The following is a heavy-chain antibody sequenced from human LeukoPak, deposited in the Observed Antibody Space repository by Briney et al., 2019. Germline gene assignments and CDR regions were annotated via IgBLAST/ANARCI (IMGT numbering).Heavy chain of an antibody. CDR1: GGTFGSYA. J-gene: IGHJ4*02. D-gene: IGHD5-24*01. CDR2: IIPILGIA. V-gene: IGHV1-69*04. CDR3: ARDQDDGYNPY. Sequence: PWASVKVSCKASGGTFGSYAISWVRQAPGQGLEWMGRIIPILGIANYAQKFQGRVTITADKSTSTAYMELSSLRSEDTAVYYCARDQDDGYNPYWGQGTLVTVSS.